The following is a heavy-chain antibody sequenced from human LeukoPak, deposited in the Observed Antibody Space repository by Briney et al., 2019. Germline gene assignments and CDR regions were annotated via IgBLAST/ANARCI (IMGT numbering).Heavy chain of an antibody. CDR1: GLTFSNYG. Sequence: PGRSLRLSCAASGLTFSNYGMHWVRQAPGKGLEWVAVISYDGSNKYYADSVKGRFTISRDNSKNTLYLQMNSLRAEDTAVYYCAKDFIAVPGYWGQGTLVTVSS. V-gene: IGHV3-30*18. D-gene: IGHD6-19*01. CDR3: AKDFIAVPGY. J-gene: IGHJ4*02. CDR2: ISYDGSNK.